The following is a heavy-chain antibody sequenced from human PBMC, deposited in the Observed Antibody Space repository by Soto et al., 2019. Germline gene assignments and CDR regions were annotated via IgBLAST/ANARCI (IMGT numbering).Heavy chain of an antibody. CDR1: GYTFTSYG. CDR3: ARAYDSSGYYFVCAFDM. CDR2: ISAYNGNT. Sequence: EASVKLACKASGYTFTSYGISWVRQAPRQGLEWMGWISAYNGNTNYAQKLQGRVTMTTDTSTSTAYMELRSLRSDDTAVYSCARAYDSSGYYFVCAFDMCGEATLVTVS. V-gene: IGHV1-18*01. J-gene: IGHJ3*02. D-gene: IGHD3-22*01.